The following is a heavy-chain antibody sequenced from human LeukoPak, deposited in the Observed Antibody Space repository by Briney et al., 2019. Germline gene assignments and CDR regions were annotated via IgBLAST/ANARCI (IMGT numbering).Heavy chain of an antibody. Sequence: PGGPLRLSCAASGFTFSGHAMHWVRQPPGKGLEWVGVISYDGRNRFYADSVKGRFIISRDNSKNTMYLEMNSLRPDDTAVYFCARDRVIFTRMMDLWGQGTLVTVSS. CDR3: ARDRVIFTRMMDL. CDR1: GFTFSGHA. J-gene: IGHJ5*02. V-gene: IGHV3-30*04. D-gene: IGHD2-2*01. CDR2: ISYDGRNR.